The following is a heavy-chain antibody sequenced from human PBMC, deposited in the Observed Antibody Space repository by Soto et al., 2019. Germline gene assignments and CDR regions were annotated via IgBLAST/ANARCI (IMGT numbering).Heavy chain of an antibody. D-gene: IGHD4-17*01. CDR2: IYYSGST. CDR1: GGSISSYY. CDR3: ARDDYGDYVWVSGAFDI. Sequence: SETLSLTCTVSGGSISSYYWSWIRQPPGKGLEWIGYIYYSGSTNYNPSLKSRVTISVDTSKNQFSLKLSSVTAADTAVYYCARDDYGDYVWVSGAFDIWGQGTMVTVSS. V-gene: IGHV4-59*01. J-gene: IGHJ3*02.